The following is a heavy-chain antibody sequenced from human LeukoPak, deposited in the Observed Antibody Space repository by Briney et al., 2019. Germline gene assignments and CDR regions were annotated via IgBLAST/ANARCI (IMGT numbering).Heavy chain of an antibody. J-gene: IGHJ4*02. CDR3: ARDLHSLDY. CDR2: IRSSGSPI. V-gene: IGHV3-48*02. CDR1: GFTFSSYS. Sequence: PGGSLRLSCAASGFTFSSYSMNWVRQAPGKGLEWVAYIRSSGSPIYYADSVKGRFTISRDNARNSLYLQMNSLRDEDTAVYYCARDLHSLDYWGPGTLVTVSS.